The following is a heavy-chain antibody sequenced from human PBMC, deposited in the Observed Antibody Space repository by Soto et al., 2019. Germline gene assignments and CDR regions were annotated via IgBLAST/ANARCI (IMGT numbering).Heavy chain of an antibody. V-gene: IGHV3-23*01. D-gene: IGHD3-16*02. CDR3: AKDTRLRLGDLSFDAFGS. CDR2: ISGSGGTK. Sequence: EVQLLESGGGLVQPGGSLRLSCAASGFIFSSYGMSWVRQAPGKGPAWVSGISGSGGTKYYADSVKGRFTISRDNSKNILYLQMNSLRAEDTAIYYCAKDTRLRLGDLSFDAFGSWGQGTLVTVSS. J-gene: IGHJ4*02. CDR1: GFIFSSYG.